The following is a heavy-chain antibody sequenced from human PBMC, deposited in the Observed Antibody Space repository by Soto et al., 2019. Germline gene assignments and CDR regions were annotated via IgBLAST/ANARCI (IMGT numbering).Heavy chain of an antibody. D-gene: IGHD3-3*01. CDR3: AGGDYDFWSGYSLPYYYYGMDV. Sequence: QVQLVQSGAEVKKPGASVKVSCKASGYTFTSHDLNWVRQATGQGLEWMGWMNPNSGNTGYAQKFQGRVTMTRNTSISTAYMVLRSLRSESTAVYYWAGGDYDFWSGYSLPYYYYGMDVWGQGTTVTVSS. V-gene: IGHV1-8*01. CDR2: MNPNSGNT. CDR1: GYTFTSHD. J-gene: IGHJ6*02.